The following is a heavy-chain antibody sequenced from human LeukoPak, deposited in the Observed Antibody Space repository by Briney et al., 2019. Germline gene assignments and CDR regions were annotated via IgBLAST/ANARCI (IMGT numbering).Heavy chain of an antibody. J-gene: IGHJ3*02. CDR1: GGSISSDY. Sequence: SETLSLTCTVSGGSISSDYWSWIRQPPGKGLEWIGYIYYTGSTSYNPSLKSRATISLDTFENQFSLKLSSVTAADTAVYYCAREVVPDVIDAFDIWGQGTMVTVSS. CDR2: IYYTGST. D-gene: IGHD2-2*01. CDR3: AREVVPDVIDAFDI. V-gene: IGHV4-59*12.